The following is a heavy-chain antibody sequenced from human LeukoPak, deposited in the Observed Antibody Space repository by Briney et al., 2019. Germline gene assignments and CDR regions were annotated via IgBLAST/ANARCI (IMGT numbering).Heavy chain of an antibody. CDR2: ISTAGITK. Sequence: GGSLRLSCAASGFTFSSYSMNWVRQAPGKGLEWVSHISTAGITKYYAESVKGRFTISRDNAKNSVFLQMSSLRAEDTAIYYCARDSAISYDRYFDLWGRGTLVTVSS. CDR1: GFTFSSYS. J-gene: IGHJ2*01. V-gene: IGHV3-48*04. D-gene: IGHD5-18*01. CDR3: ARDSAISYDRYFDL.